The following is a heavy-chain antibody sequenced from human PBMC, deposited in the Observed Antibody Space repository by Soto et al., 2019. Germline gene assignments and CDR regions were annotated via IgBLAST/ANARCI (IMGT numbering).Heavy chain of an antibody. Sequence: EVQLLESGGGLVQPRGSLRLSCAASGFTFSSYAMSWVRQAPGKGLEWVSAISGSGGSTYYADSVKGRFTISRDNSKNTLYLQMNSLRAEDTAVYYCAKDGDRYYGSGSYRGYFFDNWGQGTLVTVSS. CDR3: AKDGDRYYGSGSYRGYFFDN. V-gene: IGHV3-23*01. D-gene: IGHD3-10*01. CDR2: ISGSGGST. CDR1: GFTFSSYA. J-gene: IGHJ4*02.